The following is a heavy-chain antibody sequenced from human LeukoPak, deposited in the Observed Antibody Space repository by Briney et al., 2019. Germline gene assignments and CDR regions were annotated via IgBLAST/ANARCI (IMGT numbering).Heavy chain of an antibody. D-gene: IGHD3-10*01. CDR3: AKDASGGNGGAKYSQH. V-gene: IGHV3-9*01. Sequence: GGSLRLSCAASGFTFDDYAMHWVRQAPGKGLEWVSGISWNSGSIGYADSVKGRFTISRDNAKNSLYLQMNSLRAEDTALYYCAKDASGGNGGAKYSQHWGGGPLAPVSS. CDR2: ISWNSGSI. CDR1: GFTFDDYA. J-gene: IGHJ1*01.